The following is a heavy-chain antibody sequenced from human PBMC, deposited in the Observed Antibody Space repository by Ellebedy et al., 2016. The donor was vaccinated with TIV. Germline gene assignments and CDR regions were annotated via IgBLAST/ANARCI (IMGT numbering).Heavy chain of an antibody. Sequence: GGSLRLXXAASGFTFSSYGMHWVRQAPGKGLEWVAIIWNDGSNKYYGDSVKGRFTISRDNSKNTLYLQMNSLRAEDTARYYCARDRTGWKANSGWYDGWGQGTLVTVSS. CDR1: GFTFSSYG. CDR2: IWNDGSNK. V-gene: IGHV3-33*01. CDR3: ARDRTGWKANSGWYDG. D-gene: IGHD6-25*01. J-gene: IGHJ5*02.